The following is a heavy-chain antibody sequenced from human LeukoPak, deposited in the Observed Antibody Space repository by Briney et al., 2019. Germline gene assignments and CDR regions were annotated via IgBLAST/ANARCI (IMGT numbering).Heavy chain of an antibody. D-gene: IGHD1-26*01. Sequence: SETLSLTCTIYGGPFDGYYWSWIRQPPGKGLEWIGEINHSGTTNYNPSLESRVTISVDTSKNQFSLKLSSMTAADTAVYYCARGGSYPTSNDYWGQGTLVTVSS. CDR2: INHSGTT. CDR3: ARGGSYPTSNDY. CDR1: GGPFDGYY. V-gene: IGHV4-34*01. J-gene: IGHJ4*02.